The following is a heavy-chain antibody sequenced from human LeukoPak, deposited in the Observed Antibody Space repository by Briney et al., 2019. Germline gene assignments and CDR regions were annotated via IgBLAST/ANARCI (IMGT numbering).Heavy chain of an antibody. D-gene: IGHD2-2*01. Sequence: GGSLRLSCAASGFTFSSYEMNWVRQAPGKGLEWVSYISSTSGSTIYYADSVKGRFTISRDNAKNSLYLQMNSLRAEDTAVYYCARRYCSCTSCLLDYWGQGTLVTVSS. CDR1: GFTFSSYE. CDR3: ARRYCSCTSCLLDY. CDR2: ISSTSGSTI. J-gene: IGHJ4*02. V-gene: IGHV3-48*03.